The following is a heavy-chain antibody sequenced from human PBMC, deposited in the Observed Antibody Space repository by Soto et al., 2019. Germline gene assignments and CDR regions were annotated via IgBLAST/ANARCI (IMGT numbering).Heavy chain of an antibody. CDR2: ISGSGGST. CDR3: AKDRLKRAFSGYDSASLVMDV. Sequence: PGGSLRLSCAASGFTFSSYAMSWVRQAPGKGLEWVSAISGSGGSTYYADSVKGRFTISRDNSKNTLYLQMNSLRAEDTAVYYCAKDRLKRAFSGYDSASLVMDVWGQGTTVTVSS. J-gene: IGHJ6*02. D-gene: IGHD5-12*01. V-gene: IGHV3-23*01. CDR1: GFTFSSYA.